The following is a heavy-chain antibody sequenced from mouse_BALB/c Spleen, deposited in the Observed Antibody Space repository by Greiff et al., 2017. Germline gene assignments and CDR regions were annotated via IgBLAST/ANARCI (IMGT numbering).Heavy chain of an antibody. D-gene: IGHD1-2*01. Sequence: EVMLVESGGGLVKPGGSLKLSCAASGFTFSDYYMYWVRQTPEKRLEWVATISDGGSYTYYPDSVKGRFTISRDNAKNNLYLQMSSLKSEDTAMYYCARDLFITTATYAMDYWGQGTSVTVSA. CDR1: GFTFSDYY. CDR3: ARDLFITTATYAMDY. J-gene: IGHJ4*01. V-gene: IGHV5-4*02. CDR2: ISDGGSYT.